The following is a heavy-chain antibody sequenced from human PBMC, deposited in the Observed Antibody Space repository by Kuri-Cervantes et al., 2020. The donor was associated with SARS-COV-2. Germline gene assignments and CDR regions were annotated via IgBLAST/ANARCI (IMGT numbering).Heavy chain of an antibody. CDR2: ISGSGGST. J-gene: IGHJ4*02. Sequence: GESLKISCAASGFTFSSYAMSWVRQAPGKGLEWVSAISGSGGSTYYADSVNGQFTISRDNSKNTLYLQMKSLRAEDTALYYCGRHNFDESPAYSPFDYWGQGALVTVSS. D-gene: IGHD3-16*01. CDR1: GFTFSSYA. V-gene: IGHV3-23*01. CDR3: GRHNFDESPAYSPFDY.